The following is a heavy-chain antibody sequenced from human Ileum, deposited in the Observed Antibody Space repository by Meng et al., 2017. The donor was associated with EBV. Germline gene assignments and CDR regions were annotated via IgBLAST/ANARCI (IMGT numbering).Heavy chain of an antibody. D-gene: IGHD2-21*02. CDR3: ARERGGGDRGIQ. Sequence: LQQLGPGPVKASATSSPPCSSSNGSVSSYGYYWTWIRQPPGKGLEWIGYMSYTGSTNYKSTLKSRVTISVDKSKNQFSLKLSSVTAADTAVYYCARERGGGDRGIQWGQGTLVTVSS. CDR2: MSYTGST. J-gene: IGHJ4*02. V-gene: IGHV4-61*08. CDR1: NGSVSSYGYY.